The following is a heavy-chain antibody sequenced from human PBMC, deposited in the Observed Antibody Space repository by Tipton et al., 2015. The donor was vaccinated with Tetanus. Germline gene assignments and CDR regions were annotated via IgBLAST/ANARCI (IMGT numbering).Heavy chain of an antibody. D-gene: IGHD3-22*01. CDR2: ISTSSTTI. J-gene: IGHJ4*02. V-gene: IGHV3-48*02. CDR1: GFTFSTYN. CDR3: ARDFSYYFDSKSGFDY. Sequence: SLRLSCAASGFTFSTYNMNWVRQAPGKGLEWVSYISTSSTTIFYADSVRGRFTISRDNAKNSLYLQMNSLRDEDTAVYYCARDFSYYFDSKSGFDYWGQGTLVTVSS.